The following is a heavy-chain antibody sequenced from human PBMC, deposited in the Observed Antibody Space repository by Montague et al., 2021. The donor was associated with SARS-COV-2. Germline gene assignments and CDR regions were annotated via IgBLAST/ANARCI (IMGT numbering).Heavy chain of an antibody. Sequence: SETLSLTCSVSGGSINNYYWGWVRQSPGKGLEWIGYIYYSGSVTTSYNPSLKSRVSISVDTSENQFSLKLTSVTAADTAVYYCARRGGGEVFARFMYWYFDVWSRGSLVIVSS. D-gene: IGHD2-21*01. CDR3: ARRGGGEVFARFMYWYFDV. CDR2: IYYSGSVTT. CDR1: GGSINNYY. J-gene: IGHJ2*01. V-gene: IGHV4-59*13.